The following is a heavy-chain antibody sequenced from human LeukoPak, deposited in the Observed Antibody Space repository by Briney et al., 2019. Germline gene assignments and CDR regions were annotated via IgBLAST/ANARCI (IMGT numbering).Heavy chain of an antibody. CDR3: AKYSSSWSYFDY. CDR1: GFTVSSNY. Sequence: QPGGSLRLYCAASGFTVSSNYMSWVRQAPGEGLEWVSVIYSGGSTYYADSVKGRFTISRDNSKNTLYLQMNSLRAEDTAVYYCAKYSSSWSYFDYWGRGTLVTVSS. J-gene: IGHJ4*02. D-gene: IGHD6-13*01. V-gene: IGHV3-66*02. CDR2: IYSGGST.